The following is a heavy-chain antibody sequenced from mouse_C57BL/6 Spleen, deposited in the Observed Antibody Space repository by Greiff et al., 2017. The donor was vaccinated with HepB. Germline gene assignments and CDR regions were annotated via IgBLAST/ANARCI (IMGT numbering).Heavy chain of an antibody. CDR2: FYPGSGSI. J-gene: IGHJ1*03. CDR1: GYTFTEYT. Sequence: QVQLQQSGAELVKPGASVKLSCKASGYTFTEYTIHWVKQRSGQGLEWIGWFYPGSGSIKYNEKFKDKATLTADKSSSTVYMELSRLTSEDSAVYFCARHEGPTYYYRSSYGYFDVWGTGATVTVSS. D-gene: IGHD1-1*01. V-gene: IGHV1-62-2*01. CDR3: ARHEGPTYYYRSSYGYFDV.